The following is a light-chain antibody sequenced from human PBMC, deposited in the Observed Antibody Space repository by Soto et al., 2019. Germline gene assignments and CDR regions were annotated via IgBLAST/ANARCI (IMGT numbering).Light chain of an antibody. CDR1: QSISSNY. Sequence: EIVLTQSPGTLSLSPGERAILSCRASQSISSNYLAWYQQKPGQAPRLLIYGASSRATGIPDRFSGSASGTDFTLSISRLEPEDFAVYYCQQYGSSPLTFGGGTKVEI. CDR2: GAS. CDR3: QQYGSSPLT. J-gene: IGKJ4*01. V-gene: IGKV3-20*01.